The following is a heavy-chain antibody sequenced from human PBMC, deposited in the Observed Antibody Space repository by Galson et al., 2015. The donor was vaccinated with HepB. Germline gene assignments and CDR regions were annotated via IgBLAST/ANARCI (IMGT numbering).Heavy chain of an antibody. D-gene: IGHD2-2*02. CDR3: TVPAAISAFDI. CDR1: GFTVSSNY. CDR2: IYSGGST. V-gene: IGHV3-53*01. Sequence: SLRLSCAASGFTVSSNYMSWVRQAPGKGLEWVSVIYSGGSTYYADSVKGRFTISRDNSKNTLYLQMNSLRAEDTAVYYCTVPAAISAFDIWGQGTMVTVSS. J-gene: IGHJ3*02.